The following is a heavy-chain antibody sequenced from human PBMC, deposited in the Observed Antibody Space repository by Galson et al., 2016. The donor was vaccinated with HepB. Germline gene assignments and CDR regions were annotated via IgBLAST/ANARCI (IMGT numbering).Heavy chain of an antibody. CDR1: GCRLSDIP. V-gene: IGHV1-24*01. CDR3: ARQSNIMGDIDY. Sequence: SVKVSCKVSGCRLSDIPMHWVRQAPGKGPEWIGGLYPDEAETIYAQQFQGQVTISVDKSIDTAYLHWSSLKASDTAMYYCARQSNIMGDIDYWGQGTLVTASS. D-gene: IGHD3-16*01. J-gene: IGHJ4*02. CDR2: LYPDEAET.